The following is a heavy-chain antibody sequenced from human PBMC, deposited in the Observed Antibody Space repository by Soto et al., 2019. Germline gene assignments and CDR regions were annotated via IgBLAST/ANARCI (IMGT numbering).Heavy chain of an antibody. CDR3: ARGKLHLGELFHPATFDY. V-gene: IGHV3-53*04. CDR1: GFTVSSNY. CDR2: IYSGGST. D-gene: IGHD3-16*01. J-gene: IGHJ4*02. Sequence: GGSLRLSCAASGFTVSSNYMSWVRQAPGKGLEWVSVIYSGGSTYYADSVKGRFTISRHNSKNTLYLQMNSLRAEDTAVYYCARGKLHLGELFHPATFDYWGQGTLVTVSS.